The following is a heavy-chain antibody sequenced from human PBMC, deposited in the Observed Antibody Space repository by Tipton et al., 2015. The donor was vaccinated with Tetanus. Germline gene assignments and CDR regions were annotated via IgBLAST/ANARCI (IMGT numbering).Heavy chain of an antibody. CDR2: ISYHGDGSNQ. CDR3: AKEGSEWLSARLNYDYYMDK. D-gene: IGHD6-19*01. J-gene: IGHJ6*03. CDR1: GFTASSYA. V-gene: IGHV3-30-3*01. Sequence: SLRLSCAASGFTASSYAIHCARKAPGKGLERLDVISYHGDGSNQYYADSVKGRFTISRDNSKSTLYLQMNSRRAEDTAVYYCAKEGSEWLSARLNYDYYMDKWGKGTAVTVSS.